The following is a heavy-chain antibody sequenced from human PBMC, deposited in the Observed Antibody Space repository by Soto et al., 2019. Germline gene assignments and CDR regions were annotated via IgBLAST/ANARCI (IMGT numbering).Heavy chain of an antibody. CDR1: GFTLSSYS. J-gene: IGHJ3*02. D-gene: IGHD5-18*01. CDR3: ARDAGIQLWLPGDAFDI. CDR2: ISSSSGYI. Sequence: EVQVVESGGGLVKPGGSLRLSCAASGFTLSSYSMNWVRQAPGKGLEWVSSISSSSGYIYYADSVKGRFTISRDNAQNSLYLQMNSLRAEDTAVYYCARDAGIQLWLPGDAFDIWGQGIVVTVSS. V-gene: IGHV3-21*01.